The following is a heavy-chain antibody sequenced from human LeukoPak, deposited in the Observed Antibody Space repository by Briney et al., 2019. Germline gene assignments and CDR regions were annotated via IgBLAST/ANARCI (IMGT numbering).Heavy chain of an antibody. CDR1: GYSFTSYG. CDR2: IDPNSGGT. Sequence: GASVKVSCKASGYSFTSYGISWVRQAPGQGLEWMGRIDPNSGGTNYAQKLQGRVTMTRDTSISTAYMELSRLRSDDTAVYYCARVVVVPAAAHYYCYMDVWGKGTTVTVSS. D-gene: IGHD2-2*01. CDR3: ARVVVVPAAAHYYCYMDV. V-gene: IGHV1-2*06. J-gene: IGHJ6*03.